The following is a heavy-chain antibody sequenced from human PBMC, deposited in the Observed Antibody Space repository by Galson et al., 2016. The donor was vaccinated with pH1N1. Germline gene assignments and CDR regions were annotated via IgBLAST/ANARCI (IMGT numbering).Heavy chain of an antibody. J-gene: IGHJ6*02. V-gene: IGHV1-2*06. CDR3: ARDVAPPGHYAMDV. CDR1: GYTFTFTGYF. Sequence: SVKVSCKASGYTFTFTGYFIHWVRQAPGQGLEFEWMGRINPYSGDPDFAQNFQGRVTMTRDTSIGTAYMEVSRLTSDDTAIYYRARDVAPPGHYAMDVWGQGTTVTVSS. CDR2: INPYSGDP.